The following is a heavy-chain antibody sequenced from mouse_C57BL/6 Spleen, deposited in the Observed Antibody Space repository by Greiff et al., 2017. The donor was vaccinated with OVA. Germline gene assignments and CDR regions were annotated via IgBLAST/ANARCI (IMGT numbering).Heavy chain of an antibody. D-gene: IGHD1-1*01. CDR1: GYSITSGYY. J-gene: IGHJ2*01. V-gene: IGHV3-6*01. CDR2: ISYDGSN. CDR3: ARVGSSYCFDY. Sequence: EVQRVESGPGLVKPSQSLSLTCSVTGYSITSGYYWNWIRQFPGNKLEWMGYISYDGSNNYNPSLKNRISITRDTSKNQFFLKLNSVTTEDTATYYCARVGSSYCFDYWGQGTTLTVSS.